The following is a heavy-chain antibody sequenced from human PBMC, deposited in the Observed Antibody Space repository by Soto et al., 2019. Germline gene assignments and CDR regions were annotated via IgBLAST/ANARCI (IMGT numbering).Heavy chain of an antibody. Sequence: ASVKVSCKASGYTFTSYGISWVRQAPGQGLEWMGWISAYNGNTNYAQKLQGRVTMTTDTSTSTAYRELRSLRSDDTAVYYCARVAGHYYYYGMDVWGQGTTVTVSS. CDR2: ISAYNGNT. V-gene: IGHV1-18*01. CDR3: ARVAGHYYYYGMDV. CDR1: GYTFTSYG. J-gene: IGHJ6*02.